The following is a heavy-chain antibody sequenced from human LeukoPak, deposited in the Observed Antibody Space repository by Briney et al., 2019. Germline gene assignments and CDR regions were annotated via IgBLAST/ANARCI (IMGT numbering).Heavy chain of an antibody. D-gene: IGHD3-22*01. V-gene: IGHV3-23*01. J-gene: IGHJ4*02. Sequence: PGGSLRLSCAASGFTFSGYAMSWVRLAPGKGLEWVSGISDSARSTYYADSVKGRFTISRDNSKNTLYLQINSLRAEDTAIYYCAKDTYYYDSSGYYLFDYWGQGTLVTVSS. CDR3: AKDTYYYDSSGYYLFDY. CDR1: GFTFSGYA. CDR2: ISDSARST.